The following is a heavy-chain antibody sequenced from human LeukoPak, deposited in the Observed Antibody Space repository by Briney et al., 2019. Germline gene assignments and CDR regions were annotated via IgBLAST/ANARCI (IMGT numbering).Heavy chain of an antibody. CDR3: ARGTVPAGWVDP. D-gene: IGHD4-17*01. J-gene: IGHJ5*02. V-gene: IGHV4-38-2*02. CDR1: GYSISSGYY. Sequence: SETLSLTCTVSGYSISSGYYWGWIRQPPGKGLEWIGSIYLGGSTYDNPSLKSQVSISIGTSKDTFSLKLRSVSAADAAVYYCARGTVPAGWVDPWGQGILVTASS. CDR2: IYLGGST.